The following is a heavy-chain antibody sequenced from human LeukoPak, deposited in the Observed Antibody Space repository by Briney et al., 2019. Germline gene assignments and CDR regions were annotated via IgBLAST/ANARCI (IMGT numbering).Heavy chain of an antibody. CDR1: GDSVFSNSAA. D-gene: IGHD3-22*01. CDR2: TYYRSKWYN. CDR3: ARVGSSGPDYFDY. J-gene: IGHJ4*02. V-gene: IGHV6-1*01. Sequence: SQTLSLTCAISGDSVFSNSAAWNWIRHSPSRGLEWLVRTYYRSKWYNDYAVSVKSRITINPDTSKNQFSLQLNAVTPEDTAVYYCARVGSSGPDYFDYWGQGTLVTVSS.